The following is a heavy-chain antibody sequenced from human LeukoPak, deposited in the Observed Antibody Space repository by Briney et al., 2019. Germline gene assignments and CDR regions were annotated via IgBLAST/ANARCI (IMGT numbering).Heavy chain of an antibody. Sequence: GSLRLSCAASGFTFSDYYMSWIRQAPGKGPEWISYISSSGSSMYYADSVKGRFTISRDNAKNSLYLQMHSLRAEDTAVYYCATSTIVRGLADWGQGTLVTVSS. D-gene: IGHD3-10*01. V-gene: IGHV3-11*04. J-gene: IGHJ4*02. CDR2: ISSSGSSM. CDR3: ATSTIVRGLAD. CDR1: GFTFSDYY.